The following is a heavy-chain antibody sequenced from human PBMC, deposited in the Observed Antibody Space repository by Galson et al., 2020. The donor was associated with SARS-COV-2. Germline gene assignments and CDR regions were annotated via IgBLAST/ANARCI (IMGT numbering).Heavy chain of an antibody. CDR3: ARDPAPLYGDNYYYGMDV. D-gene: IGHD4-17*01. J-gene: IGHJ6*02. CDR2: ISYSGST. V-gene: IGHV4-59*01. CDR1: AAPMSSYY. Sequence: ETSETLSLTCSVSAAPMSSYYWSWIRQPPGKGLEWIGYISYSGSTSYNPSLRSRVTISVDLSKNQLSLKVTSVTAADTAVYYCARDPAPLYGDNYYYGMDVWDRGTTVTVSS.